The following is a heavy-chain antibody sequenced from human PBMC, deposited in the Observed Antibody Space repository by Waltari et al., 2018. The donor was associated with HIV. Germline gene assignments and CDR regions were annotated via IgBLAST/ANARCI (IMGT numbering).Heavy chain of an antibody. V-gene: IGHV3-23*01. D-gene: IGHD6-13*01. Sequence: EVQVLESGGALVQPGGYLRLSCAASGFTFSNYGMSWVRQAPGKGLECVSTIRGRGGSTYYADSVNGRLTVSRDNSKNTLYLQMNSLRAEDTAVYFCVKEHQYSHTWYSYYGMDVWGQGTTVTVSS. J-gene: IGHJ6*02. CDR1: GFTFSNYG. CDR2: IRGRGGST. CDR3: VKEHQYSHTWYSYYGMDV.